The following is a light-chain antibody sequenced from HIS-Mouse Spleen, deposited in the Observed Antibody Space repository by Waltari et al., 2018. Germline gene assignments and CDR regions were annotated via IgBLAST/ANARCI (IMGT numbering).Light chain of an antibody. CDR3: YSTDSSGNHRV. V-gene: IGLV3-10*01. CDR1: ALPKKY. Sequence: SYELTQPPSVSVSPGQPARITCPGDALPKKYAYWSQQKSGQAPGLVIYEDSKRPSGIPERFSGSSSGTMATLTISGAQVEDEADYYCYSTDSSGNHRVFGGGTKLTVL. J-gene: IGLJ2*01. CDR2: EDS.